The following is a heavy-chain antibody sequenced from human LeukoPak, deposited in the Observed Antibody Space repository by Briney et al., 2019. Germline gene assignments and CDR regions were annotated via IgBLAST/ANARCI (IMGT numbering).Heavy chain of an antibody. J-gene: IGHJ4*02. CDR2: ISGSGDT. D-gene: IGHD5-18*01. Sequence: GGSLRLSCAVSGFTYSIYAMSWVRQAPGKGLEVVSTISGSGDTYYVDSVKGRFTISRDNSKNTLYLQMNSLRAEDTAVYYCAKEGGYNYGYLDYWGQGTLVTVSS. CDR3: AKEGGYNYGYLDY. CDR1: GFTYSIYA. V-gene: IGHV3-23*01.